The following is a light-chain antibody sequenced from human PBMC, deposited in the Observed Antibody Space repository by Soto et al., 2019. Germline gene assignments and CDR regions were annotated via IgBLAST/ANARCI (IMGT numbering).Light chain of an antibody. CDR2: AAS. V-gene: IGKV3-20*01. CDR3: QQYYASSWT. J-gene: IGKJ1*01. Sequence: EIVLTQSPGTMSLSPGERATLSCRASQSISSTYLAWYRQKPGQAPRLLIYAASSRATVIPDRFSGSGSGTDFTLTISSLEPEDFAVYYCQQYYASSWTFGQGTRVEIK. CDR1: QSISSTY.